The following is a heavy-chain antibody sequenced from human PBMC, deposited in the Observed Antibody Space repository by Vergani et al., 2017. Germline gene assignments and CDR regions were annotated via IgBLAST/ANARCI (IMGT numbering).Heavy chain of an antibody. J-gene: IGHJ6*03. CDR2: IYYSGST. V-gene: IGHV4-34*11. Sequence: QVQLQQWGAGLLKPSETLSLTCAVYGGSFSGYYWSWIRQPPGKGLEWIGYIYYSGSTNYNPSLKSRVTISVDTSKNQFSLKLSSVTAADTAVYYCARSGRSITIFGVVTPPYYYYMDVWGKGTTVTVSS. CDR3: ARSGRSITIFGVVTPPYYYYMDV. CDR1: GGSFSGYY. D-gene: IGHD3-3*01.